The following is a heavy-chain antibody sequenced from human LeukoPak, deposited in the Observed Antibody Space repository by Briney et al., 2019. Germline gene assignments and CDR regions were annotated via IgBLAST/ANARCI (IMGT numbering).Heavy chain of an antibody. J-gene: IGHJ4*02. D-gene: IGHD4-23*01. CDR1: GFTVSSNS. V-gene: IGHV3-53*01. Sequence: GGSLRLSCTVSGFTVSSNSMSWVRQAPGRGLEWVSFIYSDNTHYSDSVKGRFTISRDDSKNTAYLQMNSLKTEDTAVYYCTAQSTVVTGSYDYWGQGTLVTVSS. CDR2: IYSDNT. CDR3: TAQSTVVTGSYDY.